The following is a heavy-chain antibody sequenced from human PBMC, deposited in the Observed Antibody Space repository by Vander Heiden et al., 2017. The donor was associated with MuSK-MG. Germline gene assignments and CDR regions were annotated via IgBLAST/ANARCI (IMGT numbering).Heavy chain of an antibody. CDR3: ARAINFWSGYPD. D-gene: IGHD3-3*01. CDR1: GFNVNTNY. Sequence: VQLVESGGGMVQPGGSLRLSCAASGFNVNTNYMAWVRQAPVKGLEWVSLMFGGGGTNYADFVKGRFTISRDDTNNTLYLEMNSLRVEDSAVYYCARAINFWSGYPDWGHGTRVTVSS. V-gene: IGHV3-66*02. CDR2: MFGGGGT. J-gene: IGHJ4*01.